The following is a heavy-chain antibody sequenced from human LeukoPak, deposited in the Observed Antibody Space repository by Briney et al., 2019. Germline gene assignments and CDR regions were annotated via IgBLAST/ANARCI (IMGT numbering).Heavy chain of an antibody. Sequence: GGSLRLSCAASGFTFSGYWMSWVRQAPGKGLEWVANINLDGSVRHYVDSARGRFTISRDNAKNSLYLQMNSLRAEDTALYYCATSDDSSGSDWGQGTLVTASS. CDR3: ATSDDSSGSD. J-gene: IGHJ4*02. V-gene: IGHV3-7*01. CDR2: INLDGSVR. CDR1: GFTFSGYW. D-gene: IGHD3-22*01.